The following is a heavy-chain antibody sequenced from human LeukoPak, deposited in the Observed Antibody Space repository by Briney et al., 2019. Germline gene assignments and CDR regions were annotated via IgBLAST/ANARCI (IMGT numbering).Heavy chain of an antibody. D-gene: IGHD3-16*02. J-gene: IGHJ4*02. V-gene: IGHV3-23*01. CDR1: GFTFSSYA. CDR2: ISGSGSST. Sequence: GGSLRLSCAASGFTFSSYAMSWVRQAPGKGLEWVSAISGSGSSTYYADSVKGRFTISRDNSKNTLYLQMNSLRAENTAVYYCAKPPFYVWGSYRWDFDYWGQGTLVTVSS. CDR3: AKPPFYVWGSYRWDFDY.